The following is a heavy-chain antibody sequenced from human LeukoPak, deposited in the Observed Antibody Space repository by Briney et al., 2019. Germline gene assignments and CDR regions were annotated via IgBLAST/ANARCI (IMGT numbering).Heavy chain of an antibody. V-gene: IGHV4-39*01. CDR1: GGSISSSSYY. CDR2: VFSSGST. J-gene: IGHJ5*02. CDR3: ARLPWGAYSSFDP. D-gene: IGHD3-16*01. Sequence: ASETPSLTCTVSGGSISSSSYYWGWVRQPPGKGLEWIGSVFSSGSTYYNPSLKSPVTISVDTSKNQFSLKLSSVTAADTAVYYCARLPWGAYSSFDPWGQGTLVTVSS.